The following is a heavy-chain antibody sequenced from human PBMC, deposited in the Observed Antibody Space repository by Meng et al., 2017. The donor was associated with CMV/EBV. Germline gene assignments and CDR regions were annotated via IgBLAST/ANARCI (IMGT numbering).Heavy chain of an antibody. CDR2: IYSCGST. Sequence: GESLKISCAASGFTVSSNYMSWVRQAPGKGLEWVSVIYSCGSTYYADSVKGRFTISRDNSKNTLYLQMNSLRAEDTAVYYCARGYSSGWYGGRANDYWGQGTLVTVSS. CDR3: ARGYSSGWYGGRANDY. J-gene: IGHJ4*02. V-gene: IGHV3-66*03. D-gene: IGHD6-19*01. CDR1: GFTVSSNY.